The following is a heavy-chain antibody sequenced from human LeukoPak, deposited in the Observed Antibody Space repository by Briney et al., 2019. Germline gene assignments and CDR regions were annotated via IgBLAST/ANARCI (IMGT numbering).Heavy chain of an antibody. Sequence: ASVKVSCKASGYTFTGYYMHWVRQPPGQGLEWMGWINANSGGTDYAQKFQDRVTMTRDASISTAYMELSRLTSDDTAVYYCARDGHGGNSFDYWGQGTLVTVSS. J-gene: IGHJ4*02. CDR1: GYTFTGYY. CDR2: INANSGGT. V-gene: IGHV1-2*02. D-gene: IGHD4-23*01. CDR3: ARDGHGGNSFDY.